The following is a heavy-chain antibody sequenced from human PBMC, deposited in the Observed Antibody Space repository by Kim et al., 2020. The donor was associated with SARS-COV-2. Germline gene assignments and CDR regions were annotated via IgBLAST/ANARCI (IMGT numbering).Heavy chain of an antibody. CDR3: AKDRVYSSSWSNYFDY. D-gene: IGHD6-13*01. J-gene: IGHJ4*02. CDR2: ISYDGSNK. Sequence: GGSLRLSCAASGFTFSSYGMHWVRQAPGKGLEWVAVISYDGSNKYYADSVKGRFTISRDNSKNTLYLQMNSLRAEDTAMYYCAKDRVYSSSWSNYFDYWGQGTLVTVSS. CDR1: GFTFSSYG. V-gene: IGHV3-30*18.